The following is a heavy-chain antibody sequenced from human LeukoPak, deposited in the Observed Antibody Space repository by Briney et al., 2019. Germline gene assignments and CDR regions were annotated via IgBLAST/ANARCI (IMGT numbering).Heavy chain of an antibody. D-gene: IGHD3-22*01. V-gene: IGHV3-49*03. CDR1: GFTFGDYA. CDR2: IRSKAYGGTT. CDR3: TRGPYYDSSGYYLLSPPDF. Sequence: GGSLRLSCTASGFTFGDYAMSWFRQAPGKGLEWVGFIRSKAYGGTTEYAASVKGRFTISRDDSKSIAYLQMNSLKTEDTAVYYCTRGPYYDSSGYYLLSPPDFWGQGTLVTVSS. J-gene: IGHJ4*02.